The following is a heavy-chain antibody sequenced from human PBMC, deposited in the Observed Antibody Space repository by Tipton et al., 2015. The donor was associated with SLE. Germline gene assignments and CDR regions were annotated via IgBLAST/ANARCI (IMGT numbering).Heavy chain of an antibody. CDR3: ARLSGFDSFFDY. CDR1: GFTFSGYW. Sequence: SLRLSCAASGFTFSGYWMTWVRQAPGKGLEWVANIKQDGSEKYYVESVKGRFTISRDNAKTSLYLQMNSLRADDTGVYYCARLSGFDSFFDYWGQGPLVTVSS. J-gene: IGHJ4*02. CDR2: IKQDGSEK. D-gene: IGHD5-12*01. V-gene: IGHV3-7*01.